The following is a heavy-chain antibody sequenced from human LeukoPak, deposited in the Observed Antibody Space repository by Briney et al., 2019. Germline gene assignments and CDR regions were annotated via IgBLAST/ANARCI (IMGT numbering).Heavy chain of an antibody. V-gene: IGHV3-30-3*01. Sequence: PGRSLRLSCAASGFTFSSYAMHWVRQAPGKGLEWVAFISYDGSNKYYADSVKGRLTISRDNSKNTLYLQMNNLRAEDTAVYYCARVVGAMDYWGQGTLVTVSS. CDR2: ISYDGSNK. J-gene: IGHJ4*02. CDR3: ARVVGAMDY. CDR1: GFTFSSYA. D-gene: IGHD1-26*01.